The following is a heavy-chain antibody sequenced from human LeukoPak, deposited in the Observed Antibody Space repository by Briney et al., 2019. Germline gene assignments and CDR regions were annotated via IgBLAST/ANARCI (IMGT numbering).Heavy chain of an antibody. CDR1: GFTFSSYW. CDR3: VRVAYMYSSSSAFDI. J-gene: IGHJ3*02. CDR2: INTDGSST. V-gene: IGHV3-74*03. Sequence: GGSLRLSCAASGFTFSSYWMHWVRQVPGKGLVWVSCINTDGSSTKYADSVKGRFTISRDNAKNTLYLQVNSLRAEDTAVYYCVRVAYMYSSSSAFDIWGQGTMVTVSS. D-gene: IGHD6-6*01.